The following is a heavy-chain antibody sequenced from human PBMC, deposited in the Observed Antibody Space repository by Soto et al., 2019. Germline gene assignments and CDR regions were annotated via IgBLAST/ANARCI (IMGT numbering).Heavy chain of an antibody. CDR3: ARDLRFLEWLANLGDYYYGMDV. D-gene: IGHD3-3*01. CDR2: ISSSSSYI. CDR1: GFTFSSYS. J-gene: IGHJ6*02. Sequence: SLRLSCAASGFTFSSYSMNWVRQAPGKGLEWVSSISSSSSYIYYADSAKGRFTISRDNAKNSLYLQMNSLRAEDTAVYYCARDLRFLEWLANLGDYYYGMDVWGQGTTVTVSS. V-gene: IGHV3-21*01.